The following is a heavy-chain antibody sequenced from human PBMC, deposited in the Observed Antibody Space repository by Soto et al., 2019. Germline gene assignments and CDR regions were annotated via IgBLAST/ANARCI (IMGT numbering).Heavy chain of an antibody. CDR2: IIPIFGTA. Sequence: ASVKVSCKASGGTFSSYAISWVRQAPGQGLEWMGGIIPIFGTANYAQKFQGRVTITADESTSTAYMELSSLRSEDTAVYYCARALLDMVVVPAARPRGCYYGMDVWRQGTTVTVSS. D-gene: IGHD2-2*01. CDR1: GGTFSSYA. V-gene: IGHV1-69*13. CDR3: ARALLDMVVVPAARPRGCYYGMDV. J-gene: IGHJ6*02.